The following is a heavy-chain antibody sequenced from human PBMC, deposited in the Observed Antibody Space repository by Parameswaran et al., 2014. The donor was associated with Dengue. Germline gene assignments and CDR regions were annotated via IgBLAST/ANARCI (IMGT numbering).Heavy chain of an antibody. CDR3: AKDRLITGTTMGFDY. J-gene: IGHJ4*02. CDR2: ISYDGSNK. Sequence: WIRQPPGKGLEWVAVISYDGSNKYYADSVKGRFTISRDNSKNTLYLQMNSLRAEDTAVYYCAKDRLITGTTMGFDYWGQGTLVTVSS. V-gene: IGHV3-30*18. D-gene: IGHD1-7*01.